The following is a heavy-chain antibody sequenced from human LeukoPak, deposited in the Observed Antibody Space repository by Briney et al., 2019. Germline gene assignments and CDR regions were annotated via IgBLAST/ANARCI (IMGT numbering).Heavy chain of an antibody. V-gene: IGHV4-38-2*01. CDR3: ARGAPGLRDLPLFDY. J-gene: IGHJ4*02. Sequence: SETLSLTCAVSGYSISSGYYWGWIRQPPGKGLEWIGTFYHSGSTYYNPSLKSRVTISVDTSKNQFSLKLSSVTAADTALYYCARGAPGLRDLPLFDYWGQGTLVTVSS. D-gene: IGHD5-12*01. CDR2: FYHSGST. CDR1: GYSISSGYY.